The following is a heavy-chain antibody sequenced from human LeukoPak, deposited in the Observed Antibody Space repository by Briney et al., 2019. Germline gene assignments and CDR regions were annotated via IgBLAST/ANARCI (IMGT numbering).Heavy chain of an antibody. CDR1: GYSVTTYW. CDR3: ARQHGSGSYYSRAIDY. CDR2: IYPGDSDT. J-gene: IGHJ4*02. V-gene: IGHV5-51*01. D-gene: IGHD3-10*01. Sequence: GESLKISCEASGYSVTTYWIGWVRQMPGKGLEWMGIIYPGDSDTRYSPSFQGQVTISADKSNSTAYLQWSSLKASDTAMYYCARQHGSGSYYSRAIDYWGQGTLVTVSS.